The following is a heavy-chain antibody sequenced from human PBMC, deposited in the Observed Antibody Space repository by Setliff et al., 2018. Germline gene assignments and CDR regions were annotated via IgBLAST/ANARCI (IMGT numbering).Heavy chain of an antibody. J-gene: IGHJ4*02. Sequence: SETLSLTCTVSGDSISSTSYQWGWVRQPPGKGLEWIATIYYSGSSYYNPSLKSRLTISVDTSKNLFSLKLSSVTTADTAVYYCARHYGGGYKHFDYWGQGTLVTVSS. CDR1: GDSISSTSYQ. V-gene: IGHV4-39*01. D-gene: IGHD5-12*01. CDR3: ARHYGGGYKHFDY. CDR2: IYYSGSS.